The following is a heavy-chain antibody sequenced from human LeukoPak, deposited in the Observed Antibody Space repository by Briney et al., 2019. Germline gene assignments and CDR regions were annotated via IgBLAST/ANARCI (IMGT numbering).Heavy chain of an antibody. CDR2: IYYSGST. V-gene: IGHV4-59*01. Sequence: SETLSLTCTVSGGSISSYYWSWIRQPPGKGLEWIGYIYYSGSTNYNPSLKSRVTISVDTSKNQFSLKLSSVTAADTAVYYCARQYSSGWVGYWGQGTLVTVSS. D-gene: IGHD6-19*01. J-gene: IGHJ4*02. CDR1: GGSISSYY. CDR3: ARQYSSGWVGY.